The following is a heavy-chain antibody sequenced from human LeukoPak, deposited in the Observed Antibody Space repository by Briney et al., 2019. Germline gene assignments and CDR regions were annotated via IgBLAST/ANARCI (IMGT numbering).Heavy chain of an antibody. CDR3: ARYGYGDYPFDY. V-gene: IGHV4-34*01. J-gene: IGHJ4*02. Sequence: ESLRLSCAASEFTFNSYAFNWVRQAPGKGLEWIGEINHSGSTNYNPSLKSRVTISVDTSKNQFSLKLSSVTAADTAVYYCARYGYGDYPFDYWGQGTLVTVSS. CDR2: INHSGST. D-gene: IGHD4-17*01. CDR1: EFTFNSYA.